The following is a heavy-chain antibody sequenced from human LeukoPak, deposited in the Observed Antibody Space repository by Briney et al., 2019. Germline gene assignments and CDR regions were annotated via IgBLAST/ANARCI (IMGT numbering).Heavy chain of an antibody. CDR3: ATVNVVPAAMNRGYYYMDV. CDR2: IIPIFGTA. J-gene: IGHJ6*03. Sequence: SVKVSCKASGGTFSSYAISWVRQAPGQGLEWMGGIIPIFGTANYAQKFQGRVTITTDESTSTAYMELSSLRSEDTAVYYCATVNVVPAAMNRGYYYMDVWGKGTTVTVYS. D-gene: IGHD2-2*01. CDR1: GGTFSSYA. V-gene: IGHV1-69*05.